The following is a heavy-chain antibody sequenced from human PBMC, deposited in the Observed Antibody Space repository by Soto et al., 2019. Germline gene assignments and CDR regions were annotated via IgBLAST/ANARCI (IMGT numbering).Heavy chain of an antibody. CDR2: IFHGGTI. CDR3: ARDHHYRNSWSFDS. Sequence: QVQLQESGPGLVKPSGTLSLTCAVSGGSIDSSDWWNWVRQPPGKGLEWIGEIFHGGTIIYNPSLKSRVTISVAKSRNQFSLELTSVTAADTAVYYCARDHHYRNSWSFDSWGQGTLVTVSS. J-gene: IGHJ4*02. D-gene: IGHD6-13*01. CDR1: GGSIDSSDW. V-gene: IGHV4-4*02.